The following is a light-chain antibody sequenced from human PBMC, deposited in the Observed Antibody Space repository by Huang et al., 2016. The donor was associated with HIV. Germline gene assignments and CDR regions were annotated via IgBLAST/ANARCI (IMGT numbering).Light chain of an antibody. J-gene: IGKJ1*01. CDR1: QSVSTN. CDR2: GAS. Sequence: EIVMTQSPATLSVSPGERATLSCRASQSVSTNLAWYPQKPGQAPRLLIYGASTRVTGIPARFSGSGSGTEFTLTISSLQSEDFAVYYCQQYNNWPPWTFGQGTKVEIK. V-gene: IGKV3-15*01. CDR3: QQYNNWPPWT.